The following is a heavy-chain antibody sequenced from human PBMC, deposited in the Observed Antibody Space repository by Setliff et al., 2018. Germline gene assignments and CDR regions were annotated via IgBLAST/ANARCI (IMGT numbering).Heavy chain of an antibody. J-gene: IGHJ3*02. Sequence: GESLTISCKASGYTFTSNWIAWVRQMPGKGLEWMGLVFPSDSDTRYSPSFRGQVTISADKSISTAYLQWSSLKASDTATYYCARLGWSDAFDIWGRGTMVTVSS. CDR1: GYTFTSNW. V-gene: IGHV5-51*01. CDR2: VFPSDSDT. D-gene: IGHD6-19*01. CDR3: ARLGWSDAFDI.